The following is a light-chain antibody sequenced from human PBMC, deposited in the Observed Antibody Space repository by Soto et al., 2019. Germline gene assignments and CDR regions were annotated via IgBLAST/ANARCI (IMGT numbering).Light chain of an antibody. J-gene: IGKJ1*01. Sequence: EIVLAQSPGTLSLSPGERATLSCRASQSVSSSSLAWYQQKPGQAPRLLIYDASSRATGIPDRFTASGSGTEFTLTISSLQSEDFAVYYCQHYNNWPRTFGQGTKVEIK. V-gene: IGKV3-20*01. CDR1: QSVSSSS. CDR2: DAS. CDR3: QHYNNWPRT.